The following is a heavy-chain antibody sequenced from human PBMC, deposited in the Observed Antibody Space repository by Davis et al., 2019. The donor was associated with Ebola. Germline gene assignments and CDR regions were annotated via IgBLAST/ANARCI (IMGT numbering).Heavy chain of an antibody. V-gene: IGHV4-38-2*02. CDR2: IYHSGST. Sequence: SETLSLTCTVSGYSISSGYYWGWIRQPPGKGLEWIGSIYHSGSTYYNPSLKSRVTISVDTSKNQFSLKLSSVTAADTAVYYCARRYSYGPWYFDLWGRGTLVTVSS. CDR1: GYSISSGYY. D-gene: IGHD5-18*01. J-gene: IGHJ2*01. CDR3: ARRYSYGPWYFDL.